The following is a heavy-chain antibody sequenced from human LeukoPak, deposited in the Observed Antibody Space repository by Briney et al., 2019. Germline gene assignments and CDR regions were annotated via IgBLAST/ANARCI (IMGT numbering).Heavy chain of an antibody. Sequence: PGGSLRLSCAASGFTFSSYSMNWVRQAPGKGLEWVSYISSSSSTIYYADSVKGRFTISRDNAKNSLYLQMNSLRAEDTAVYCCARKGLVGTDAFDIWGQGTMVTVSS. V-gene: IGHV3-48*01. CDR2: ISSSSSTI. J-gene: IGHJ3*02. CDR3: ARKGLVGTDAFDI. D-gene: IGHD1-26*01. CDR1: GFTFSSYS.